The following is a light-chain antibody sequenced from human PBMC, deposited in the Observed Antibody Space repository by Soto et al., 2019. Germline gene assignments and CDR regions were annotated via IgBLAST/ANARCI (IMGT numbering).Light chain of an antibody. J-gene: IGLJ2*01. V-gene: IGLV4-69*01. CDR1: SGHSSYA. Sequence: QPVLTQSPSASASLGASVKLTCTLSSGHSSYAIAWHQQQPEKGPRYLMKLNSDGSHSKGDGIPDRFSGSSPGAERYLTISSLQSEDEADYYCQTWGTGNVVFGGGTQLTVL. CDR2: LNSDGSH. CDR3: QTWGTGNVV.